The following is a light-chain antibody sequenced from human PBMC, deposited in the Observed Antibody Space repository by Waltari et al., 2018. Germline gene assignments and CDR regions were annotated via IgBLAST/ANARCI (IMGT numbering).Light chain of an antibody. Sequence: DIVMTQSPDSLAVSLGARATINCRSSQSVLANSNNRNYLSWSQQKSGEPPKALFYWASSRKSGVPDRFSASGSGANFTLTITSLQAEDVGLYYCQQYSALPYSFGQGTKLEVK. V-gene: IGKV4-1*01. CDR1: QSVLANSNNRNY. CDR3: QQYSALPYS. J-gene: IGKJ2*03. CDR2: WAS.